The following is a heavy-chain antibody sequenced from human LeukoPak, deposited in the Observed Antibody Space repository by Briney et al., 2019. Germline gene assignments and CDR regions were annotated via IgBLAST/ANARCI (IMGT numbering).Heavy chain of an antibody. D-gene: IGHD3-3*01. CDR3: ARVSAFAVVSYFGY. Sequence: PSQTLSLTCTVSGGSISSGGYYWGWIRQPPGKGLEWIGSIYYSGSTYYNPSLKSRVTISVDTSKNQFSLKLSSVTAADTAVYYCARVSAFAVVSYFGYWGQGTLVTVSS. V-gene: IGHV4-39*01. CDR2: IYYSGST. J-gene: IGHJ4*02. CDR1: GGSISSGGYY.